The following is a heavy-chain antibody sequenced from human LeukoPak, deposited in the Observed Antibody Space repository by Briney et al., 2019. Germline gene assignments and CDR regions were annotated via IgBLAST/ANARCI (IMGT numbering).Heavy chain of an antibody. J-gene: IGHJ4*02. D-gene: IGHD5-12*01. CDR2: INHSGST. CDR3: ARGKGALRS. Sequence: SETLSLTCTVSGGSISSSSYYWGWIRQPPGKGLEWIGEINHSGSTNYNPSLKSRVTISVDTSKNQFSLKLSSVTAADTAVYYCARGKGALRSWGQGTLVTVSS. V-gene: IGHV4-39*07. CDR1: GGSISSSSYY.